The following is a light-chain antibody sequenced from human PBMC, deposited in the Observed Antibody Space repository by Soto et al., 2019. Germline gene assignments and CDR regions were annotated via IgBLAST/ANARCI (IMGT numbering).Light chain of an antibody. CDR2: GAS. Sequence: EIVLTQSPSTLSVSPGERATLSCRASRSVSSNLAWYQQKPGQAPRLLIYGASTRATGIPARLSGSGSGTEFTLTISSLQSEDFAVYYCQQYNDWPRTCGQGTKVDIK. V-gene: IGKV3-15*01. CDR1: RSVSSN. J-gene: IGKJ1*01. CDR3: QQYNDWPRT.